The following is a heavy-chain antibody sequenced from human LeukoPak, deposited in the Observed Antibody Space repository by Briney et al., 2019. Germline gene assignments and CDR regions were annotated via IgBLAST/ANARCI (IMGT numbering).Heavy chain of an antibody. D-gene: IGHD6-13*01. CDR2: AYYTGST. CDR1: GGSISTTGYY. J-gene: IGHJ6*03. V-gene: IGHV4-39*07. CDR3: ARPSSSWYGPYNYYYYMDV. Sequence: SETLSLTCTVSGGSISTTGYYWGWIRQPPGKGLEWIGSAYYTGSTYYNPSLKSRVTISVDTSKNQFSLKLSSVTAADTAVYYCARPSSSWYGPYNYYYYMDVWGKGTTVTVSS.